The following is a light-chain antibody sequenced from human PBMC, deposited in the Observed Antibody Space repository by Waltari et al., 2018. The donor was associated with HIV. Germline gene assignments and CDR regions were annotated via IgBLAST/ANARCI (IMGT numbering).Light chain of an antibody. V-gene: IGLV1-44*01. Sequence: QSVLSQPPSASGTPGQRVTISCSGSSFNIGSNPVNWYQQLPGTAPKLLIKRNKKRPSGVPDRFSGSKSGTSASLAISGLQSDDEADYYCASWDDSLIGPVFGGGTKLTVL. CDR2: RNK. J-gene: IGLJ2*01. CDR1: SFNIGSNP. CDR3: ASWDDSLIGPV.